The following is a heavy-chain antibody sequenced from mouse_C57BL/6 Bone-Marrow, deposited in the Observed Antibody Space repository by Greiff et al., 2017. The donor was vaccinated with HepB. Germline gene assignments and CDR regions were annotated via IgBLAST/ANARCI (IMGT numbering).Heavy chain of an antibody. Sequence: VKLVESGPGLVAPSQSLSITCTVSGFSLTSYAISWVRQPPGKGLEWLGVIWTGGGTNYNSALKSRLSISKDNSKSQVFLKMNSLQTDDTARYYCARSTTVVRYYFDYWGQGTTLTVSS. CDR1: GFSLTSYA. V-gene: IGHV2-9-1*01. CDR3: ARSTTVVRYYFDY. J-gene: IGHJ2*01. CDR2: IWTGGGT. D-gene: IGHD1-1*01.